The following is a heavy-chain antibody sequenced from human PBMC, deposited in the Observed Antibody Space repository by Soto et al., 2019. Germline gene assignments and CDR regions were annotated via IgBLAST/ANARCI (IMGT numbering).Heavy chain of an antibody. J-gene: IGHJ4*02. CDR1: KLTVGSSY. CDR2: IYSGGLT. D-gene: IGHD2-8*01. Sequence: GGSLRLSCAASKLTVGSSYMTWVRQAPGKGLEWVSVIYSGGLTYYADSVKGRFTISRDNSKNTLYLQMNSLRAEDTAVYYCASLPVDAVPNGEKFDYWGQGTLVTVSS. CDR3: ASLPVDAVPNGEKFDY. V-gene: IGHV3-53*05.